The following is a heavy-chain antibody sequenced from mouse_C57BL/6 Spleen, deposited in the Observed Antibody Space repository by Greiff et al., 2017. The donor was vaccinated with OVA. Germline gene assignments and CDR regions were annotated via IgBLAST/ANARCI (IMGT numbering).Heavy chain of an antibody. Sequence: QVHVKQPGAELVRPGSSVKLSCKASGYTFTSYWMDWVKQRPGQGLEWIGNIYPSDSETHYNQKFKDKATLTVDKSSSTAYMQLSSLTSEDSAVYYCARDYYDYGGFADWGQGTLVTVSA. J-gene: IGHJ3*01. D-gene: IGHD2-4*01. V-gene: IGHV1-61*01. CDR1: GYTFTSYW. CDR3: ARDYYDYGGFAD. CDR2: IYPSDSET.